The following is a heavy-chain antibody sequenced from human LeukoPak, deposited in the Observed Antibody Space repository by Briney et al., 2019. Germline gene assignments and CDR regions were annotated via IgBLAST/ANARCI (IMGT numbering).Heavy chain of an antibody. D-gene: IGHD2/OR15-2a*01. V-gene: IGHV3-53*01. Sequence: GGSLRLSCAASGFIVSSNYMSWVRQAPGKGLEWLSTIGSAGGSIFYADSVKGRFTISRDNSKSTLFLQMDSLRVEDTALYYCAKRGEVSTYYYFESWGQGALVTVSS. J-gene: IGHJ4*02. CDR2: IGSAGGSI. CDR1: GFIVSSNY. CDR3: AKRGEVSTYYYFES.